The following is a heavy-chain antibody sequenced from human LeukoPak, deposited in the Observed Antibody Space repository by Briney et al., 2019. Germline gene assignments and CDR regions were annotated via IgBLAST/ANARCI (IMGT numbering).Heavy chain of an antibody. V-gene: IGHV1-69*13. D-gene: IGHD2-15*01. J-gene: IGHJ6*04. CDR3: ARGCSGGSCHNDYYYYGMDV. Sequence: SVKVSCKASGGTFSSYAISWVRQAPGQGLEWMGGIIHIFGTANYAQKFQGRVTITADESTSTAYMELSSLRSEDAAVYYCARGCSGGSCHNDYYYYGMDVWGKGTTVTVSS. CDR1: GGTFSSYA. CDR2: IIHIFGTA.